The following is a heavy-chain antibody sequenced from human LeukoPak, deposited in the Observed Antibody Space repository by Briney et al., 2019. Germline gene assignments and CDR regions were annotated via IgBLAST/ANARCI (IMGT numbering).Heavy chain of an antibody. J-gene: IGHJ4*02. Sequence: GGSLRLSCVVSGVILSSHGMHWVRQAPGKGLEWLTFTWSDGRSEYYADSVKGRFTVSRDNSKNTVYLQINSLRVEDTAVYYCARDRGNDYFDSWGQGTLVTVSS. V-gene: IGHV3-33*01. CDR1: GVILSSHG. CDR2: TWSDGRSE. CDR3: ARDRGNDYFDS.